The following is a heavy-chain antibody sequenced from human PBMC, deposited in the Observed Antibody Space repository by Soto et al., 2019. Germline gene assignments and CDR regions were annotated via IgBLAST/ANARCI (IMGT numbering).Heavy chain of an antibody. D-gene: IGHD6-13*01. CDR1: GYIFSRYG. CDR3: ARDAAAELNYYDLDV. V-gene: IGHV1-18*04. Sequence: QVQLVQSGPEVRKPGASVKVSCKASGYIFSRYGISWVRQAPGQGLEWMAWISGYNGNTKFGERVKGRVNVTTDTSTSTAYMELRSLRSDDTAVYYCARDAAAELNYYDLDVWGQGTTVIVSS. CDR2: ISGYNGNT. J-gene: IGHJ6*03.